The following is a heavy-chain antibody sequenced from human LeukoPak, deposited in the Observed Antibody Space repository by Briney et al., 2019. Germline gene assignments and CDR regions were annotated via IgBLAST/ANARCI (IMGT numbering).Heavy chain of an antibody. CDR2: IYHSGST. D-gene: IGHD6-13*01. Sequence: SETLSLTCTVSGGSVSSGSNYWSWIRQPPGKGLEWIGSIYHSGSTTYNPSLKSRVTILVDTSKNQFSLNLSSVTAADTAVYYCARRGIAAAGYDYWGQGTLVTVSS. V-gene: IGHV4-61*01. CDR3: ARRGIAAAGYDY. J-gene: IGHJ4*02. CDR1: GGSVSSGSNY.